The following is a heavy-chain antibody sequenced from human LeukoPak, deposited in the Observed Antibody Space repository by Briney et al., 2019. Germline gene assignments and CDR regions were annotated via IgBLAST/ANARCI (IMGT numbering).Heavy chain of an antibody. CDR1: GFAFDTYA. CDR3: ARAAGYSSSWYPGWMWD. D-gene: IGHD6-13*01. J-gene: IGHJ4*02. V-gene: IGHV3-9*01. CDR2: ITWNSNGR. Sequence: QSGGSLRLSCEASGFAFDTYAIHWVRQRPGKGLEWVSGITWNSNGRLYADSVKGRFTISRDNAKNSLYLQMNSLRAEDTAVYYCARAAGYSSSWYPGWMWDWGQGTLVTVSS.